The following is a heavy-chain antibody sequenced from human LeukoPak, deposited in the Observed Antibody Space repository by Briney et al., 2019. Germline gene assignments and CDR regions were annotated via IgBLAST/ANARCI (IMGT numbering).Heavy chain of an antibody. CDR3: ATHDDYYGSGSYPEENAFDI. J-gene: IGHJ3*02. CDR2: ISNSGNTI. CDR1: GFTFSTYA. Sequence: GGSLRPSCAASGFTFSTYAMSWVRQAPGKGLEWVSYISNSGNTIYYADSVKGRFTISRDNAKNSLYLQMNSLRAEDTAVYYCATHDDYYGSGSYPEENAFDIWGQGTMVTVSS. D-gene: IGHD3-10*01. V-gene: IGHV3-48*03.